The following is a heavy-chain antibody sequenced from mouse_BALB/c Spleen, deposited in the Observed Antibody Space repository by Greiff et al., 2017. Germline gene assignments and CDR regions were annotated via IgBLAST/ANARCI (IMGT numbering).Heavy chain of an antibody. CDR2: ISSGGSYT. D-gene: IGHD1-1*01. CDR1: GFTFSSYG. CDR3: ARQSYGSSSWYFDV. Sequence: EVLLVESGGDLVKPGGSLKLSCAASGFTFSSYGMSWVRQTPDKRLEWVATISSGGSYTYYPDSVKGRFTISRDNAKNTLYLQMSSLKSEDTAMYYCARQSYGSSSWYFDVWGAGTTVTVSS. V-gene: IGHV5-6*01. J-gene: IGHJ1*01.